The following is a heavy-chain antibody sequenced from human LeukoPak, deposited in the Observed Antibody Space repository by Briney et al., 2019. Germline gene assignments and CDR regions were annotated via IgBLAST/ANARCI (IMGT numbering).Heavy chain of an antibody. CDR3: ARDDGRGRDGYKKGEYYFDY. V-gene: IGHV1-8*01. D-gene: IGHD5-24*01. Sequence: ASVKVSCKASGYSFTSHDINWVRQATGQGLEWVAWMDSNSDNTGYAQKFQGRVTMTRDTSISTAYMELSSLRSEDTAVYYCARDDGRGRDGYKKGEYYFDYWGQGTLVTVSS. CDR1: GYSFTSHD. J-gene: IGHJ4*02. CDR2: MDSNSDNT.